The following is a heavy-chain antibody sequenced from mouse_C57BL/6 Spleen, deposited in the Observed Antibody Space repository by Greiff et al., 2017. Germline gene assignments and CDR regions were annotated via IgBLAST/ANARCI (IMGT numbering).Heavy chain of an antibody. D-gene: IGHD1-1*01. J-gene: IGHJ4*01. CDR2: ISSGSSTI. CDR1: GFTFSDYG. V-gene: IGHV5-17*01. CDR3: GSPVVAYYYSMDV. Sequence: EVNVVESGGGLVKPGGSLKLSCAASGFTFSDYGMHWVRQAPEKGLEWVAYISSGSSTIYYADTVKGRLPISRDNAKTNLFRQMTSLGSEDTAMYYCGSPVVAYYYSMDVWGQGTSVTVSS.